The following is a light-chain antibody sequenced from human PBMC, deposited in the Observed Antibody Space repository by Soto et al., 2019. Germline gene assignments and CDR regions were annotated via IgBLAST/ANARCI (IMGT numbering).Light chain of an antibody. CDR2: MNN. Sequence: QSVLTQPPSASGTPGQRVTISCSGSTSNIGSNYVYWYQQLPGTAPKLLIYMNNQWPSGVPDRFSGSKSGTSASLASSGLRSEDEADYYCAAWDDSLSGPVFGGGTKHTVL. V-gene: IGLV1-47*01. CDR3: AAWDDSLSGPV. CDR1: TSNIGSNY. J-gene: IGLJ2*01.